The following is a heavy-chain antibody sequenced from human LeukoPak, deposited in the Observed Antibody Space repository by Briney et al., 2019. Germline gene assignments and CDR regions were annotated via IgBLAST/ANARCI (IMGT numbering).Heavy chain of an antibody. D-gene: IGHD2-2*02. J-gene: IGHJ4*02. CDR2: INSSSTYI. CDR1: GFTFSSYS. CDR3: ARDYCRSARCYNVDY. V-gene: IGHV3-21*01. Sequence: GGSLRLACAASGFTFSSYSMNWVRQAPGKGLEWVSSINSSSTYIYYADSVKGRFTISRDNAKNSLYLQMNSLRAEDTAVYYCARDYCRSARCYNVDYWGKGSLVTVSS.